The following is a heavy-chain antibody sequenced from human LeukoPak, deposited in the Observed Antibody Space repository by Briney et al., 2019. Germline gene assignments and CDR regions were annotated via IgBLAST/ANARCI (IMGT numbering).Heavy chain of an antibody. J-gene: IGHJ6*03. CDR2: IYYSGST. Sequence: SETLSLTCTVSGGSISSYYWSWIRQPPGKGLEWIGYIYYSGSTNYNPSLKSRVTISVDTSKNQFSLKLSSVTAAVTAVYYCARDGYSYYYYYMDVWGKGTTVTVSS. V-gene: IGHV4-59*12. D-gene: IGHD5-18*01. CDR3: ARDGYSYYYYYMDV. CDR1: GGSISSYY.